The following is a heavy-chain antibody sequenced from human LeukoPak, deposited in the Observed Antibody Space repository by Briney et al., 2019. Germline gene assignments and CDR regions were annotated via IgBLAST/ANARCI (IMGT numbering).Heavy chain of an antibody. CDR3: ARHKSGGSTSSNY. D-gene: IGHD2-2*01. J-gene: IGHJ4*02. Sequence: ASVKVSCKPSGYTFTGYYMHWVRQAPGQGLEWMGWINPNSGGTNYAQKFQGRVTMTRDTSICTVYMELSRLRSDDTAVYYCARHKSGGSTSSNYWGQGTLVTVSS. V-gene: IGHV1-2*02. CDR1: GYTFTGYY. CDR2: INPNSGGT.